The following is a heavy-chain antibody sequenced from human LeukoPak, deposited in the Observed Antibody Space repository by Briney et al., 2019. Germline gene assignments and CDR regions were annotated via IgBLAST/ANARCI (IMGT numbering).Heavy chain of an antibody. J-gene: IGHJ4*02. CDR3: IRGTVGAPGNDY. V-gene: IGHV3-74*01. D-gene: IGHD1-26*01. CDR2: IDSDGSFT. CDR1: GFTFSSYW. Sequence: GGSLRLSCAASGFTFSSYWMHWVRQAPGKGLVWVSRIDSDGSFTSYADSVRGRFTISRDNAKNTLYLQMSSLRAEDTAVYYCIRGTVGAPGNDYWGQGTLVSVSS.